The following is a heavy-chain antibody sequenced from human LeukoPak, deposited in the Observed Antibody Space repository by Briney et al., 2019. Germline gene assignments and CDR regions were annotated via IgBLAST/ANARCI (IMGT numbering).Heavy chain of an antibody. J-gene: IGHJ6*03. V-gene: IGHV4-34*01. Sequence: SETLSLTCAVYGGSFSGYYWSWIRQPPGKGLEWIGEINHSGSTNYNPSLKSRVTISVDTSKNQFSLMLSSVTAADTAVYYCARRVTNWNCSSTSCHHMDVWGKGTTVTVSS. D-gene: IGHD2-2*01. CDR1: GGSFSGYY. CDR2: INHSGST. CDR3: ARRVTNWNCSSTSCHHMDV.